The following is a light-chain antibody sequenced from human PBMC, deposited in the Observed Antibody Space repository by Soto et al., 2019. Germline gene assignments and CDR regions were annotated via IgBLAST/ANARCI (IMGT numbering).Light chain of an antibody. CDR2: GAS. V-gene: IGKV3-20*01. Sequence: EIVLTQSPGTLSLSPGERATLFCRAIQSVSSSYLAWYQQKPGQAPRLLIYGASSRATGIPDRFSGSGSGTDFTLTISRLEPEDFAVYYCQRYGSSPPWTFGQGTKVDI. CDR3: QRYGSSPPWT. CDR1: QSVSSSY. J-gene: IGKJ1*01.